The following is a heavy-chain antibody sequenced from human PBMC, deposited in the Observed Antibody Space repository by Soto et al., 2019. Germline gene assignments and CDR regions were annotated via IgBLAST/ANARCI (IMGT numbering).Heavy chain of an antibody. D-gene: IGHD6-13*01. CDR1: GGSVSNSA. Sequence: QVQLVQSGSEVKKPGSSVRVSCKASGGSVSNSAISWLRQAPGQGLEWMGGIIPIFGPAIYARKFQGRFTISADESTGTAYMKLHNVRSADTAVYYCGRGSSLTKVDYWGQGTLDTVSS. J-gene: IGHJ4*02. CDR3: GRGSSLTKVDY. V-gene: IGHV1-69*01. CDR2: IIPIFGPA.